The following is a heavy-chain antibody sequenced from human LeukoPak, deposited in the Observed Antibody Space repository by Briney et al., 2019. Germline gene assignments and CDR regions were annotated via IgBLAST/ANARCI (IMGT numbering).Heavy chain of an antibody. D-gene: IGHD3-16*01. V-gene: IGHV3-23*01. CDR3: ATSRGELDY. J-gene: IGHJ4*02. CDR1: GFTFSSYA. CDR2: ISGSGGST. Sequence: PGGSLRLSCAASGFTFSSYAMSWVRQAPGKGLEWVSAISGSGGSTYYADSVKARFTISRDNSKNTLYLQTNSLRAEDTAVYYCATSRGELDYWGQGTLVTVSS.